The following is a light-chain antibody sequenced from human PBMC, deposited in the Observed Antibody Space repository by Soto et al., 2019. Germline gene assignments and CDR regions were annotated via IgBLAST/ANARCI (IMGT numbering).Light chain of an antibody. Sequence: QSALTQPPSASGALGQSVTIPCTGTSSDVGRYNYVSWYQQHPGKVPKLLIYEVSNRPSGVPDRFSGSKSGNTASLTVSGLQPEDEDDYYCSSYAGGDWVFGVGTKVTVL. CDR3: SSYAGGDWV. V-gene: IGLV2-8*01. J-gene: IGLJ3*02. CDR1: SSDVGRYNY. CDR2: EVS.